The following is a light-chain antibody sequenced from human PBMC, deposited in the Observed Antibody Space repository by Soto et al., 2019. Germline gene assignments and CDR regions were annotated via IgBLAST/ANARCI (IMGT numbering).Light chain of an antibody. V-gene: IGKV3-15*01. CDR2: DAS. CDR3: QQYYSWPRT. Sequence: VMTQSPATRSVSPGERATLSCRAGRSVDSNLAWYQQKPGQAPRLLIYDASTRATGIPARFSGSGSGTEFTLSISSLQSEAFAIYYCQQYYSWPRTFGQGIKVDIK. J-gene: IGKJ1*01. CDR1: RSVDSN.